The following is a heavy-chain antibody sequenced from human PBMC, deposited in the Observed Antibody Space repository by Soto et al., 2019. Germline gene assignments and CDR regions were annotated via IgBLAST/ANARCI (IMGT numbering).Heavy chain of an antibody. CDR2: INHSGST. CDR1: GGSFSGYY. D-gene: IGHD3-22*01. CDR3: SRRRFHMIVGKGVFDI. J-gene: IGHJ3*02. V-gene: IGHV4-34*01. Sequence: SETLSLPCAVYGGSFSGYYWSWIRQPPGKGLEWIGEINHSGSTNYNPSLKRRVTISVDTPKNQFSLQLSSVTAADTAVYYCSRRRFHMIVGKGVFDICGQRRMVAFSS.